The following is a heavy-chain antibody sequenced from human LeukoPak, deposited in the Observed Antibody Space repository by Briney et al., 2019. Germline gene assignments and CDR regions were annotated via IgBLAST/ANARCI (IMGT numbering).Heavy chain of an antibody. J-gene: IGHJ6*02. Sequence: SETLSLTCTVSGGSISSSSYYWGWIRQPPGKGLEWIGYIYHSGSTYYNPSLKSRVTISVDRSKNQFSLKLSSVTAADTAVYYCARVDRYYYYGMDVWGQGTTVTVSS. D-gene: IGHD3/OR15-3a*01. V-gene: IGHV4-30-2*01. CDR1: GGSISSSSYY. CDR3: ARVDRYYYYGMDV. CDR2: IYHSGST.